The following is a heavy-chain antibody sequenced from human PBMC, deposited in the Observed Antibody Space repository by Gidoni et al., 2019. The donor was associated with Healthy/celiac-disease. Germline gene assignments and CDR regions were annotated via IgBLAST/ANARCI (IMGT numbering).Heavy chain of an antibody. CDR3: ARDLYRGYTYGSVGEFDY. V-gene: IGHV3-48*01. CDR1: GCPFSSYS. Sequence: EVQLVESGGGLVQPGGSLRLSCAASGCPFSSYSRNWVRQAPGKGLEWVSYISSSSSAIYYADSVRGRFTISRDKAENSLYLQMNSLRAEDTAVYYCARDLYRGYTYGSVGEFDYWGQGALVTVSS. CDR2: ISSSSSAI. D-gene: IGHD5-18*01. J-gene: IGHJ4*02.